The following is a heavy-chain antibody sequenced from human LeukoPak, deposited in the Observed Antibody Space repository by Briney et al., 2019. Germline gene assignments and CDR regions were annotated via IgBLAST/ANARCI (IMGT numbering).Heavy chain of an antibody. CDR3: ARVLYSSAYYPDLGWFDP. CDR1: GYTFTSYG. J-gene: IGHJ5*02. Sequence: GASVKVSCKAFGYTFTSYGISWVRQAPGQGLEWMGWISGYNGSTNYAQKFQGRVTMATDTSTTTAYMELRSLRSGDTAVYYCARVLYSSAYYPDLGWFDPWGQGTLVTVSS. D-gene: IGHD3-22*01. CDR2: ISGYNGST. V-gene: IGHV1-18*01.